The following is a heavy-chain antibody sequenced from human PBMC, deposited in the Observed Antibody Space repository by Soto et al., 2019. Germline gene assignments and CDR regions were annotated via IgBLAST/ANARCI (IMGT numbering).Heavy chain of an antibody. CDR2: ISVYKGNT. CDR1: GYTFTNYG. V-gene: IGHV1-18*01. J-gene: IGHJ4*02. CDR3: ARGSSWPPYYFDY. Sequence: GASVKVSCKASGYTFTNYGIIWVRQAPGQGLEWMGWISVYKGNTDYAQKLQGRVTMTSDTSTSTAYMELRSLRSDDTAVYYCARGSSWPPYYFDYWGQGTLVTVS. D-gene: IGHD6-13*01.